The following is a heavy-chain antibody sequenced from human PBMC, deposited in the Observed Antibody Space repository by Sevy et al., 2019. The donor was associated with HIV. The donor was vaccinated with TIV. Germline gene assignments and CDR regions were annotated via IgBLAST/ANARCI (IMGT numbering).Heavy chain of an antibody. V-gene: IGHV4-31*03. Sequence: LRLSCTVSGGSISSGGYYWSWIRQHPGKGLEWIGYIYYSGSTYYNPSLKSRVTISVDSSKNQFSLKLSSVTAADTAVYYCARDGRGSGGDYWGQGTLVTVSS. CDR2: IYYSGST. D-gene: IGHD3-16*01. CDR1: GGSISSGGYY. CDR3: ARDGRGSGGDY. J-gene: IGHJ4*02.